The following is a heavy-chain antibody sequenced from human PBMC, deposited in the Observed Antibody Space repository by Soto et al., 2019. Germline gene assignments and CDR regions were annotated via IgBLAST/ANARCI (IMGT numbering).Heavy chain of an antibody. CDR3: AKVRGQYYDFLTGYFGYGLDV. CDR1: GFTFSSYG. J-gene: IGHJ6*02. V-gene: IGHV3-30*18. CDR2: ISYDGSNK. D-gene: IGHD3-9*01. Sequence: PGGSLRLSCAASGFTFSSYGMHWVRQAPGKGLEWVAVISYDGSNKYYADSLKGRFTISRDNSKNTLYLQMNSLRAEDTAVYYCAKVRGQYYDFLTGYFGYGLDVWGQGTTVTVS.